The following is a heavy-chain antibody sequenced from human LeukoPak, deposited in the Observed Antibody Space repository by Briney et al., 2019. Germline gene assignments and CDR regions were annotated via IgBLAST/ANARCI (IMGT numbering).Heavy chain of an antibody. CDR1: GYTFTSYA. J-gene: IGHJ4*02. CDR2: ISAYNGNT. V-gene: IGHV1-18*01. CDR3: ARSSSVTIPGYYFDY. Sequence: ASVKVSCKASGYTFTSYAMNWVRQAPGQGLEWMGWISAYNGNTNYARKLQGRVTMTTDTSTSTAYMELRSLRSDDTAVYYCARSSSVTIPGYYFDYWGQGTLVTVSS. D-gene: IGHD2-21*01.